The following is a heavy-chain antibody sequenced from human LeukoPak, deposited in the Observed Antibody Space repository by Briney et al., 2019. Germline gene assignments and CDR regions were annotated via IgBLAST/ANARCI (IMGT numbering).Heavy chain of an antibody. CDR1: GGSFSGYY. D-gene: IGHD1-26*01. J-gene: IGHJ4*02. Sequence: PSETLSLTCAVCGGSFSGYYWSWIRQPPGKGLEWIGEINHSGSTNYNPSLKSRVTISVDTSKNQFSLKLSSVTAADTAVYYCARRGARPGGFDYWGQGTLVTVSS. CDR3: ARRGARPGGFDY. V-gene: IGHV4-34*01. CDR2: INHSGST.